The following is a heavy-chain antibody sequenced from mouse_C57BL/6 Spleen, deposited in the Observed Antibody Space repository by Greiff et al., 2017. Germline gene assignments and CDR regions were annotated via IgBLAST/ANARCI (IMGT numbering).Heavy chain of an antibody. CDR3: TTPYGNYGWYFDV. CDR2: IDPENGDT. D-gene: IGHD2-1*01. CDR1: GFNIKDDY. J-gene: IGHJ1*03. V-gene: IGHV14-4*01. Sequence: EVQLQQSGAELVRPGASVTLSCTASGFNIKDDYMHWVKQRPEQGLEWIGWIDPENGDTAYDSKFKGKATITADTSSNTAYLQLSSLTSEDTAVYYCTTPYGNYGWYFDVWGTGTTVTVSS.